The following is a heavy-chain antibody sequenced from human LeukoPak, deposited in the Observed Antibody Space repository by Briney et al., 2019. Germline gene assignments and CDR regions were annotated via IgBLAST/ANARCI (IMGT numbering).Heavy chain of an antibody. J-gene: IGHJ4*02. Sequence: MPSETLSLTCTVSGGSISSYYWSWIRQPPGKGLEWIGYIYYSGSTNYNPSLKSRVTISVDTSKNQFSLKLSSVTAADTAVYYCARESALSSGYLDYWGQGTLVTVSS. CDR2: IYYSGST. CDR1: GGSISSYY. D-gene: IGHD3-22*01. V-gene: IGHV4-59*01. CDR3: ARESALSSGYLDY.